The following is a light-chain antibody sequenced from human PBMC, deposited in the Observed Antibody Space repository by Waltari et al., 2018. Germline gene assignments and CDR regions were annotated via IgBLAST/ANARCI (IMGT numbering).Light chain of an antibody. Sequence: QSALTQPASVSGSPGQSITIPCTGTSSDVGGYNSVSWYQDHPGQAPKVIIYVVSDRPSGISERFSGSKSGNTASLTISGLQAEDEADYYCSSQSSDNVVLFGGGTKLTVL. J-gene: IGLJ2*01. CDR1: SSDVGGYNS. V-gene: IGLV2-14*03. CDR3: SSQSSDNVVL. CDR2: VVS.